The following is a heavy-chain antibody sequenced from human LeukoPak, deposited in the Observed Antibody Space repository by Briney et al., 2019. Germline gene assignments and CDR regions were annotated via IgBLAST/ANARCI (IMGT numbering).Heavy chain of an antibody. J-gene: IGHJ4*02. CDR3: ARRYSNGYLDY. Sequence: GGSLRLSCAASGFTFSNYAMQWVRQAPGKVLEYVSVISSNGGTTYYADSVKDRFTISRDNSKNTLYLQMGSLRADDMAVYYCARRYSNGYLDYWGQGTLITVSS. D-gene: IGHD4-11*01. CDR1: GFTFSNYA. CDR2: ISSNGGTT. V-gene: IGHV3-64*02.